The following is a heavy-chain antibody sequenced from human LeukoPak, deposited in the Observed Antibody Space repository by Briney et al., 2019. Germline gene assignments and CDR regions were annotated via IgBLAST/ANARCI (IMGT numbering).Heavy chain of an antibody. CDR1: GGSISSGSYY. Sequence: SETLSLTCTVSGGSISSGSYYWGWIRQPPGKGLEWLANIYYSGSTYFNPSIKSRVTIFVDTSQNQFSLRLSSVTAADTAVYYCARISSGRNLDVWGKGTTVTVSS. CDR3: ARISSGRNLDV. J-gene: IGHJ6*04. CDR2: IYYSGST. V-gene: IGHV4-39*01. D-gene: IGHD3-22*01.